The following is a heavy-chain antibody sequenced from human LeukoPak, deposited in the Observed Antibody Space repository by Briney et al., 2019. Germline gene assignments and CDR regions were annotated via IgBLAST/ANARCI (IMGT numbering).Heavy chain of an antibody. CDR1: GYTFTSDD. J-gene: IGHJ3*02. CDR3: AGGRTWLWFGEPRAFDI. D-gene: IGHD3-10*01. Sequence: GASVKVSCKASGYTFTSDDINWVRQATGQGLEWMGWMNPNTGNTGYAQKFQDRVTMTRNTSISTAYMELSSLRSEDTAVYYCAGGRTWLWFGEPRAFDIWGQGTMVTVSS. V-gene: IGHV1-8*01. CDR2: MNPNTGNT.